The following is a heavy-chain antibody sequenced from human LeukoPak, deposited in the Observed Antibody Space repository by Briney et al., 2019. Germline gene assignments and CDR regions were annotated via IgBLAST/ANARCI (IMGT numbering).Heavy chain of an antibody. CDR1: GFSLSTSGMR. CDR2: IDWDDDK. D-gene: IGHD3-22*01. Sequence: SGPTLVNPTQTLTLTCTFSGFSLSTSGMRVSWIRQPPGKALEWLARIDWDDDKFYSTSLKTRLTISKDTSKNQVVLTMTNMDPVDTATYYCARTLYYYDSSGYALDYWGQGTPVTVSS. V-gene: IGHV2-70*04. J-gene: IGHJ4*02. CDR3: ARTLYYYDSSGYALDY.